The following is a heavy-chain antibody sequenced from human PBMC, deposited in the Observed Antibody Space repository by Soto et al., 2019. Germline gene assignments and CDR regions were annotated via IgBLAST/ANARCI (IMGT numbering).Heavy chain of an antibody. CDR3: ARESCFLEWLPLGFFDY. D-gene: IGHD3-3*01. V-gene: IGHV4-34*01. CDR2: FNHSGST. CDR1: GGSFSGYY. J-gene: IGHJ4*02. Sequence: SETLSLTCAVYGGSFSGYYWSWIRQPPGKGLEWIGEFNHSGSTNYNPSLKSRVTISVDTSKNQFSLKLSSVTAADTAVYYCARESCFLEWLPLGFFDYWGQGTLVTVSS.